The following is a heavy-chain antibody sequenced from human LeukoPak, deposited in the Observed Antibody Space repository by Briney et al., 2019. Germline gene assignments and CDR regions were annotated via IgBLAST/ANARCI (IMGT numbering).Heavy chain of an antibody. J-gene: IGHJ6*03. Sequence: SETLSLTCTVSGGSISSYYWSWIRQPPGKGLEWIGGIYHSGSTNYNPSLKSRVTISVDKSKNQFSLKLSSVTAADTAVYYCARDKDFRSGHYYYYMDVWGKGTTVTVSS. D-gene: IGHD3-3*01. CDR3: ARDKDFRSGHYYYYMDV. V-gene: IGHV4-59*12. CDR1: GGSISSYY. CDR2: IYHSGST.